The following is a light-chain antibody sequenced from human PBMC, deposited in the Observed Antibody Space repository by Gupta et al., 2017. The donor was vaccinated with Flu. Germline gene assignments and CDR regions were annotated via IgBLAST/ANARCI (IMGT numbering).Light chain of an antibody. J-gene: IGKJ5*01. CDR3: QQYNNWPIT. CDR1: QSVSSN. Sequence: EIVMTQSPATLSVSPGERATLSCRASQSVSSNLAWYQQKPGQAPRLLIYYASTRATGIPARFSGSGSGTEFTLTITSLQSADFAVYHCQQYNNWPITFGQGTRLDMK. CDR2: YAS. V-gene: IGKV3-15*01.